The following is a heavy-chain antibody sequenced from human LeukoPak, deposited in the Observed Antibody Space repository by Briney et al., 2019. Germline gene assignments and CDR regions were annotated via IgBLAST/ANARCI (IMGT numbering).Heavy chain of an antibody. D-gene: IGHD1-26*01. Sequence: GGSLRLSCAASGFTVNNNYMSWVRQAPGKGLEWVSVIYSGGSTYYADSVKSIFTISRDNSKTTVYLQMISLRAEDTAVYYCAREGEHYVGVEYYYYGMDVWGQGTTVTVSS. CDR2: IYSGGST. J-gene: IGHJ6*02. CDR3: AREGEHYVGVEYYYYGMDV. CDR1: GFTVNNNY. V-gene: IGHV3-66*01.